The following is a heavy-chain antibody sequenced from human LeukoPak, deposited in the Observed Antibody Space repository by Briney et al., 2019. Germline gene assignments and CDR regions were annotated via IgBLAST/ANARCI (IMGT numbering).Heavy chain of an antibody. J-gene: IGHJ3*02. CDR2: IYYSGTN. CDR3: ARDRRVGGNSLGDFDI. D-gene: IGHD4-23*01. Sequence: SETLSLTCTVSGGSISTYYWSWIRQPPGKGLEWIAYIYYSGTNNYNPSLRSRVTIFMDTSRNQISLKLNSEAAADTAVYYCARDRRVGGNSLGDFDIWGQGTMVTVSS. V-gene: IGHV4-59*01. CDR1: GGSISTYY.